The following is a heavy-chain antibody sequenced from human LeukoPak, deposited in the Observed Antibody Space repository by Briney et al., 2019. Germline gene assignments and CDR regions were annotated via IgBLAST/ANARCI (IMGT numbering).Heavy chain of an antibody. Sequence: PGRSLRLSCAASGFTFSSXXXXXXXXAXXXXXXXXXXISYDGSNKYYADSXXXRXXXSRDNSKNTLSLQMNSLRAEDTAVYYCAKSPSGRSRISRFDYWGQGILVTVSS. V-gene: IGHV3-30*18. D-gene: IGHD1-26*01. CDR2: ISYDGSNK. CDR3: AKSPSGRSRISRFDY. CDR1: GFTFSSXX. J-gene: IGHJ4*02.